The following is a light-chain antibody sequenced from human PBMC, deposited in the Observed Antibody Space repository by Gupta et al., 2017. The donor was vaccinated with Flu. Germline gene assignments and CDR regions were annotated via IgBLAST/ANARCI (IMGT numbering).Light chain of an antibody. Sequence: IQVTQSPSSLSASVGDRVTITCRASQTISNYLNWYQQKPGKAPKLLISGASSLQSGVPSRFGGSGFGTDFTLTISSLQPEDLATYYCQESYSTPYTFGQGTKLEIK. CDR2: GAS. J-gene: IGKJ2*01. CDR3: QESYSTPYT. V-gene: IGKV1-39*01. CDR1: QTISNY.